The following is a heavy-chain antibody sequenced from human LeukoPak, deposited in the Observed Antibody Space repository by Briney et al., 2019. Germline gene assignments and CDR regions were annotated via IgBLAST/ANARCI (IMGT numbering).Heavy chain of an antibody. CDR2: IYHSGST. CDR3: ARVEWFGELSYFDY. D-gene: IGHD3-10*01. Sequence: QEKGLEWIGYIYHSGSTYYNPSLKSRVTISVDRSKNQFSLKLSSVTAADTAVYYCARVEWFGELSYFDYWGQGTLVTVSS. V-gene: IGHV4-30-2*01. J-gene: IGHJ4*02.